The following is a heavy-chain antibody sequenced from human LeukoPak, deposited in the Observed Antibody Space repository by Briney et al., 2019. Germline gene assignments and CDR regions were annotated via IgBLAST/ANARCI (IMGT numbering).Heavy chain of an antibody. D-gene: IGHD4-17*01. CDR1: GFTFSSYG. V-gene: IGHV3-30*19. Sequence: PGGSLRLSCAASGFTFSSYGMHWVRQAPGKGLEWVAVISYDGSNKYYADSVKGRFTISRDNSKNTLYLQMNSLRAEDTAVYYCARTHDYGDYYDAFDIWGQGTMVTVSS. CDR3: ARTHDYGDYYDAFDI. J-gene: IGHJ3*02. CDR2: ISYDGSNK.